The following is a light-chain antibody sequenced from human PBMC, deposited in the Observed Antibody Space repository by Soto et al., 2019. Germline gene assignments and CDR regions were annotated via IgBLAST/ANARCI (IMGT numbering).Light chain of an antibody. J-gene: IGKJ4*01. Sequence: EIVMTQSPATLSVSPGEGATLSCRASQSIRRNLAWYQQKPGQAPRLLIYDASTRATGVPARFSGGGSGTEFTLTISSLQSEDFAVDYCQQGNNWHLTFGGGTKVEIK. CDR2: DAS. CDR3: QQGNNWHLT. CDR1: QSIRRN. V-gene: IGKV3-15*01.